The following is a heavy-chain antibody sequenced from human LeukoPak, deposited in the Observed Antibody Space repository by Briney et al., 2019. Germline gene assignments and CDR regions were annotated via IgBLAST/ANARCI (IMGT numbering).Heavy chain of an antibody. J-gene: IGHJ4*02. Sequence: GGPLRFSCAASGFTFSDYWMHWVRKAPGKGLEWVSYISSSSTIYYADSVKGRFTISRDNAKNSLYLQMNSLRAEDTAVYYCARVNWNYIDYWGQGTLVTVSS. D-gene: IGHD1-1*01. CDR2: ISSSSTI. V-gene: IGHV3-69-1*01. CDR1: GFTFSDYW. CDR3: ARVNWNYIDY.